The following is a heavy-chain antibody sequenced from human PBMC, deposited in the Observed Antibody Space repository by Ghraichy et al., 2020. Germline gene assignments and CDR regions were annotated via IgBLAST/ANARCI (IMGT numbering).Heavy chain of an antibody. D-gene: IGHD2-15*01. Sequence: SETLSLTCAVYGGSFSGYYWSWIRQPPGKGLEWIGEINHSGSTNYNPSLKSRVTISVDTSKNQFSLKLSSVTAADTAVYYCARGRCCSGGSCYSAVDYWGQGTLVTVSS. CDR1: GGSFSGYY. CDR2: INHSGST. CDR3: ARGRCCSGGSCYSAVDY. J-gene: IGHJ4*02. V-gene: IGHV4-34*01.